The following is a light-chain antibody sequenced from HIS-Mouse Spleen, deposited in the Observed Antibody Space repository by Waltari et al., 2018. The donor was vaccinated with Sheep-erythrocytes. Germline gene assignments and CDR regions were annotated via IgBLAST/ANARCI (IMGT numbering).Light chain of an antibody. CDR3: LQDYNYPWT. V-gene: IGKV1-6*01. Sequence: AIQMTTSPSSLSASVGDRVTITCRASQGIRNDLGWYQQKPGKATKLLIYAASSLQSGVPSRFSGSGSGTDFTLTISSLQPEDFATYYCLQDYNYPWTFGQGTKVEIK. J-gene: IGKJ1*01. CDR1: QGIRND. CDR2: AAS.